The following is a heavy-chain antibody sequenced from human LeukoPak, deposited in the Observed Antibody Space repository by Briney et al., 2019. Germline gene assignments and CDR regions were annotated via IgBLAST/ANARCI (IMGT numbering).Heavy chain of an antibody. CDR3: ARESGSYSTTRYAFDI. CDR1: GFTVSSNY. V-gene: IGHV3-53*01. J-gene: IGHJ3*02. Sequence: PGGSLRLSCAASGFTVSSNYMSWVRQAPGKGLEWVSVIYSGGSTYYADSVKGRFTISRDNSKSTLYLQMNSLRAEDTAAYYCARESGSYSTTRYAFDIWGQGTMVTVSS. D-gene: IGHD1-26*01. CDR2: IYSGGST.